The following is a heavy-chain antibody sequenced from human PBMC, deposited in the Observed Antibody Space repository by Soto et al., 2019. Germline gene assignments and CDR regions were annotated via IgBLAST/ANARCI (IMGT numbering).Heavy chain of an antibody. V-gene: IGHV3-7*01. CDR3: XXXXXXXXXPDY. CDR2: IKYDGSEK. J-gene: IGHJ4*02. Sequence: EVQLVESGGGLVQPGGSLRLSCAASGFTFSSYWMSWVRQAXXXXLEWMANIKYDGSEKYYVDSVKGRLTISRDNAKNSLXXXXXXXXXXXXXXXXXXXXXXXXXXPDYWGQGTLVTVSS. CDR1: GFTFSSYW.